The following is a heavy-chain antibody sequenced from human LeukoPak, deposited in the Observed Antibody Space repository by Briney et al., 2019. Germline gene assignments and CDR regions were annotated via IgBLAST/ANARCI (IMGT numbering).Heavy chain of an antibody. D-gene: IGHD2-8*01. CDR2: IYYSGST. Sequence: SETLSLTCTVSGGSISSYYWSWIRQPPGKGLEWIGYIYYSGSTNYNPSLKSRVTISVDTSKNQFSLKLSSVTAADTAVYYCAGGGGGVYAFDIWGQGTMVTVSS. V-gene: IGHV4-59*12. J-gene: IGHJ3*02. CDR3: AGGGGGVYAFDI. CDR1: GGSISSYY.